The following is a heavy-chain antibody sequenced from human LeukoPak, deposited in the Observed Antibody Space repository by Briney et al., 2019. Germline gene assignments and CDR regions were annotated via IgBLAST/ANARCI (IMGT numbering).Heavy chain of an antibody. Sequence: PGGSLRLSCAASGFTVSSNYMSWVRQAPGKGLEWVSVIYSGGSTYCADSVKGRFTISRDNSKNTLYLQMNSLRAEDTAVYYCARDREYAFDIWGQGTMVTVSS. V-gene: IGHV3-53*01. D-gene: IGHD3-10*01. CDR1: GFTVSSNY. CDR2: IYSGGST. J-gene: IGHJ3*02. CDR3: ARDREYAFDI.